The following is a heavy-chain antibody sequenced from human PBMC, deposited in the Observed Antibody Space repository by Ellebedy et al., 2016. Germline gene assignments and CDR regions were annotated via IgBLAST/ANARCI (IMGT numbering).Heavy chain of an antibody. CDR3: ARDRTRCTSCLYAFDI. D-gene: IGHD2-2*01. J-gene: IGHJ3*02. CDR1: GYTFTSYG. Sequence: ASVKVSXKASGYTFTSYGISWVRQAPGQGLEWMGWISAYNGNTNYAQKLQGRVTMTTDTSTSTAYMELRSLRSDDTAVYYCARDRTRCTSCLYAFDIWGQGTMVTVSS. V-gene: IGHV1-18*04. CDR2: ISAYNGNT.